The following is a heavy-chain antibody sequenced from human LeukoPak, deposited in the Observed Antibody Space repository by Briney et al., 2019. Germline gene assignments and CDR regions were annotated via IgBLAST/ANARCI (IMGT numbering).Heavy chain of an antibody. D-gene: IGHD5-24*01. CDR3: AREATITGWGVGRWDYGMDV. J-gene: IGHJ6*02. Sequence: ASVKVSCKASGYTFTSYYMHWVRQAPGQGLEWMGIINPSGGSTSYAQKFQGRVTMTRDTSTSTVYMELSSLRSEDTAEYYCAREATITGWGVGRWDYGMDVWGQGTTVTVSS. CDR2: INPSGGST. CDR1: GYTFTSYY. V-gene: IGHV1-46*01.